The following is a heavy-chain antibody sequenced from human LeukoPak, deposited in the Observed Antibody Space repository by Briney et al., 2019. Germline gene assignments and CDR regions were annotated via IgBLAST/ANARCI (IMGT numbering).Heavy chain of an antibody. CDR3: ARRACGGDCLKYFEN. CDR1: GFTVSSNY. Sequence: GGSLRLSCAASGFTVSSNYMSWVRQAPGKGLEWVSLIYSGGSTYYADSVKGRFTISRDNTKNTLYLQMNSLGAEDTAVYYCARRACGGDCLKYFENWGQGTLVTVSS. V-gene: IGHV3-53*01. D-gene: IGHD2-21*02. CDR2: IYSGGST. J-gene: IGHJ4*02.